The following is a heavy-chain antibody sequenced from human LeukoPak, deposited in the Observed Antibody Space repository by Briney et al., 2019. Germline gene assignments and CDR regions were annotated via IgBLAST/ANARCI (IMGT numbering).Heavy chain of an antibody. V-gene: IGHV4-4*07. Sequence: PSETLSLTCSVSGGSISSFSGNWIRQPAGKGLEWIGRISTRGSDGRIYTRGNANYNPSLKSRVIISLDKSNNQFSLSLTSVTAADTAMYYCARDLTGLGYYFDHWGQGALVAVSS. CDR1: GGSISSFS. D-gene: IGHD3-10*01. CDR2: IYTRGNA. CDR3: ARDLTGLGYYFDH. J-gene: IGHJ4*02.